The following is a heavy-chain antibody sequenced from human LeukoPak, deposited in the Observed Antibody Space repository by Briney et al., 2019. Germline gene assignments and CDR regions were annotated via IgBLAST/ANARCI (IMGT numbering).Heavy chain of an antibody. CDR2: IIPIFGTA. V-gene: IGHV1-69*13. Sequence: SVKVSCKASGGTFSSYTISWVRQAPGQGLEWMGGIIPIFGTANYAQKFQGRVTITADESTSTAYMELSSLRSEDTAVYYCARVVGQQLIPDAFDIWGQGTMVTVSS. J-gene: IGHJ3*02. CDR1: GGTFSSYT. D-gene: IGHD6-13*01. CDR3: ARVVGQQLIPDAFDI.